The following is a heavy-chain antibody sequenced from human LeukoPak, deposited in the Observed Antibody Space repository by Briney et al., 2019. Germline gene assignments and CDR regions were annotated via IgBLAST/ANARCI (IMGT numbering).Heavy chain of an antibody. D-gene: IGHD2-2*01. J-gene: IGHJ4*02. CDR2: ISGAGGST. CDR1: GFTFSSHW. CDR3: AKDIVVVPAAGGYFDY. V-gene: IGHV3-23*01. Sequence: PGGSLRLSCAVSGFTFSSHWMSWVRQAPGKGLEWVSGISGAGGSTYYADSVKGRFTISRDNSKNTLYLQMNSLRAEDTAMYYCAKDIVVVPAAGGYFDYWGQGALVTVSS.